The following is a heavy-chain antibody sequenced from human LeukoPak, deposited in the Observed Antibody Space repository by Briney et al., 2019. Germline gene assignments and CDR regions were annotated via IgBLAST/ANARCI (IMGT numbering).Heavy chain of an antibody. J-gene: IGHJ4*02. V-gene: IGHV3-30*03. CDR1: GFTFSSYG. D-gene: IGHD3-10*01. CDR3: VRDSRTYGYF. Sequence: GRSLRLSCAASGFTFSSYGMHWVRQAPGKGLEWVAVISYDGSNKYYADSVKGRFTISRDNSKNTLYLQMNSLRAEDTAVYYCVRDSRTYGYFWGRGTLVTVSS. CDR2: ISYDGSNK.